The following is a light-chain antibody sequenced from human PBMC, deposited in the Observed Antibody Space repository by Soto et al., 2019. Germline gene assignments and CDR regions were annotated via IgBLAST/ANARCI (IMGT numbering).Light chain of an antibody. Sequence: QSALTQPASVSGSPGQSITISCTGSSSDVGGYNYVAWYQQHPGKAPKLMIYHVNKRPSGVPDRFSGSKSGNTDSLTISGIQDEDEADYFCSSYAGSYTYVFATGTKLTVL. CDR3: SSYAGSYTYV. J-gene: IGLJ1*01. CDR2: HVN. CDR1: SSDVGGYNY. V-gene: IGLV2-11*01.